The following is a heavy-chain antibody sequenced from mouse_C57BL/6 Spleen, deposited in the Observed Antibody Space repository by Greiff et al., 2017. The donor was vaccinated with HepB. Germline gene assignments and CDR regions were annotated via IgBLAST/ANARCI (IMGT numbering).Heavy chain of an antibody. D-gene: IGHD1-1*01. V-gene: IGHV1-82*01. J-gene: IGHJ4*01. Sequence: QVQLQQSGPELVKPGASVKISCKASGYAFSSSWMNWVKQRPGKGLEWIGRIYPGDGDTNYNGTFKGKATLTADKSSSTAYMQRSSLTSEDSAVYFCARSGTTVVAHYAMDYWGQGTSVTVSS. CDR2: IYPGDGDT. CDR1: GYAFSSSW. CDR3: ARSGTTVVAHYAMDY.